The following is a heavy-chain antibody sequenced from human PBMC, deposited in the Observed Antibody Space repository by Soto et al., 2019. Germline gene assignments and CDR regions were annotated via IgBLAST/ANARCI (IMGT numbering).Heavy chain of an antibody. D-gene: IGHD6-13*01. CDR1: GGSISSSSYY. Sequence: SETLSLTCTVSGGSISSSSYYWGWVRQPPGRGLEWIGSIYYSGGTYYNPSLNSRVTISVDTSKNQFSLKLSSVTAADTAVYYCARLDTPYSSSWSFDYWGQGALVTVS. V-gene: IGHV4-39*01. CDR2: IYYSGGT. CDR3: ARLDTPYSSSWSFDY. J-gene: IGHJ4*02.